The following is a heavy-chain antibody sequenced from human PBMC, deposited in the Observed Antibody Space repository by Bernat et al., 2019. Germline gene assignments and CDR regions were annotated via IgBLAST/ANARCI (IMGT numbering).Heavy chain of an antibody. D-gene: IGHD6-19*01. Sequence: QLQLQESGPGLVKPSETLSLTCTVSGGSISTGSYYWGWIRQPPGKGLEWIGSIYYSGSTYYNPSLKSRVTISVDTSKKQFSLKLSSVTAADTAVYYCAREGSGWYIDYWGQGTLVTVSS. CDR3: AREGSGWYIDY. V-gene: IGHV4-39*07. CDR2: IYYSGST. CDR1: GGSISTGSYY. J-gene: IGHJ4*02.